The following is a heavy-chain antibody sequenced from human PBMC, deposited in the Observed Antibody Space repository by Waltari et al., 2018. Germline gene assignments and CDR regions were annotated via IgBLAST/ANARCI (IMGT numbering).Heavy chain of an antibody. V-gene: IGHV3-74*01. CDR1: GFAFSSYW. Sequence: EVQLVESGGDLVQPGGSLRLSGAASGFAFSSYWMHCVRPTPGKGLVWVSRIYTGASDTYYADSVKVRFTISRDNAKNTLYLQMNSLRVEDTTVYYCTRGGVGYGNFEYWGLGTLVTVSS. J-gene: IGHJ4*02. D-gene: IGHD5-12*01. CDR3: TRGGVGYGNFEY. CDR2: IYTGASDT.